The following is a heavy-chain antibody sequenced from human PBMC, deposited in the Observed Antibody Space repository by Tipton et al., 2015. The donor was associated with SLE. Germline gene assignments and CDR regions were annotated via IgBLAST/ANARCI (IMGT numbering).Heavy chain of an antibody. CDR3: ARLIRGMDV. D-gene: IGHD3-22*01. Sequence: TLSLTCSLYGGTFTGYHWSWIRQSPGKEPELIGGISHSGSTNYNPSLKSRVTISVDTSKNQFSLKLSSVTAADTAVYYCARLIRGMDVWGQGTTVTVSS. V-gene: IGHV4-34*01. CDR1: GGTFTGYH. CDR2: ISHSGST. J-gene: IGHJ6*02.